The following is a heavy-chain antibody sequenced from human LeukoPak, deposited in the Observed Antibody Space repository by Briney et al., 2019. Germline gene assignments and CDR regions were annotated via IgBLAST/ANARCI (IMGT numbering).Heavy chain of an antibody. D-gene: IGHD3-22*01. V-gene: IGHV4-38-2*02. Sequence: SETLSLTCSVSGYTISSDSYWGWIRPPPGKGLEWIGTIYHSGITSYNPSLKSRVTISVDTSKNQFSLKLMSVTATDTAVYYCAREPYYYDSRGFDYWGQGTLVTVSS. CDR3: AREPYYYDSRGFDY. CDR2: IYHSGIT. J-gene: IGHJ4*02. CDR1: GYTISSDSY.